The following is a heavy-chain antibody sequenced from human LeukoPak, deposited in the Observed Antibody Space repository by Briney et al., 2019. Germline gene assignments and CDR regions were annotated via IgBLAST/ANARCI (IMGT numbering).Heavy chain of an antibody. J-gene: IGHJ1*01. Sequence: AGGSLRLSCVVSGFTFNRCWMNWVRQAPGKGLEWVAHINPDGRDTYYVDSVKGRFTISRDNDQNSMYLQMNSLRVEDTAVYYCTSWGDTTAEYFQRWGQGTLVTVSS. D-gene: IGHD2-21*02. CDR3: TSWGDTTAEYFQR. CDR2: INPDGRDT. CDR1: GFTFNRCW. V-gene: IGHV3-7*01.